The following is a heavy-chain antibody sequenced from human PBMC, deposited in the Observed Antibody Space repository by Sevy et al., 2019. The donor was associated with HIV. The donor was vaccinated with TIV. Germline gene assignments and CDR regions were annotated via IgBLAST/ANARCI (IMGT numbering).Heavy chain of an antibody. Sequence: GGSLRLSCAASGFTFSSYSMIWVRQAPGKGLEWVSSISSSSSYIYYADSVKGRFTISRDNAKNSLYLQMNSLRAEDTAVYYCARGSPQIAVAGDWYFDLWGRGTLVTVSS. V-gene: IGHV3-21*01. CDR3: ARGSPQIAVAGDWYFDL. CDR1: GFTFSSYS. CDR2: ISSSSSYI. D-gene: IGHD6-19*01. J-gene: IGHJ2*01.